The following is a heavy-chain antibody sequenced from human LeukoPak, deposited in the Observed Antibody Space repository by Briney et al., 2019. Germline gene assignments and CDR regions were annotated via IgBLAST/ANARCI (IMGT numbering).Heavy chain of an antibody. CDR3: ARHPVNYYDSSGYYYFRYYYYYMDV. CDR1: GGSFSGYY. CDR2: INHSGST. J-gene: IGHJ6*03. V-gene: IGHV4-34*01. D-gene: IGHD3-22*01. Sequence: PSETLSLTCAVYGGSFSGYYWSWIRQPPGKGLEWIGEINHSGSTNYNPSLKSRVTISVDTSKNQFSLKLSSVTAADTAVYYCARHPVNYYDSSGYYYFRYYYYYMDVWGKGTTVTVSS.